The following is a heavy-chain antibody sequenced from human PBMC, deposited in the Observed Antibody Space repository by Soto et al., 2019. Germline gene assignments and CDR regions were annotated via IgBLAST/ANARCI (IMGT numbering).Heavy chain of an antibody. Sequence: GGSLRLSCAASGLTFSSFAMSWARQAPGKGLEWVSAFSGSGGSTYYADSVKGRFTISRDNSKNTLYLQMNSLRAEDTAVYYCAKDTTMDPGYYYSYGIDVWGQGTTVTVSS. CDR1: GLTFSSFA. J-gene: IGHJ6*02. V-gene: IGHV3-23*01. CDR3: AKDTTMDPGYYYSYGIDV. CDR2: FSGSGGST. D-gene: IGHD1-1*01.